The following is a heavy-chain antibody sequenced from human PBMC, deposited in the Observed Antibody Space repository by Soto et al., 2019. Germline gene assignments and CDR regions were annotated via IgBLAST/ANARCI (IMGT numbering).Heavy chain of an antibody. CDR1: GFAFNNDW. CDR3: ARGGGIVDN. J-gene: IGHJ4*02. V-gene: IGHV3-7*01. D-gene: IGHD3-10*01. Sequence: EVQVVESGGDLVQPGGSLRLSCAASGFAFNNDWMTWVRQASGKGLEWVASIKEDGTNTYYADSVRGRFTLSRDNTKNSLYLQMNSRRAEDTAVYYCARGGGIVDNWGQGTRVTVSS. CDR2: IKEDGTNT.